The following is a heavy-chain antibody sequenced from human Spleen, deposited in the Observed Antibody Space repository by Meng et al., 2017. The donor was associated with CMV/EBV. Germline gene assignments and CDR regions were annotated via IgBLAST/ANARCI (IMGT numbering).Heavy chain of an antibody. CDR3: ARQEPNNWFDP. CDR2: IKPKRGGT. D-gene: IGHD1-14*01. CDR1: GYTFTDYY. V-gene: IGHV1-2*02. J-gene: IGHJ5*02. Sequence: ASVKVSCKTSGYTFTDYYLHWVHQAPGQGLEWMGWIKPKRGGTKYAQKFQGRVTMTRDTSISTAYMELSRLRSDDTAVYYCARQEPNNWFDPWGQGTLVTVSS.